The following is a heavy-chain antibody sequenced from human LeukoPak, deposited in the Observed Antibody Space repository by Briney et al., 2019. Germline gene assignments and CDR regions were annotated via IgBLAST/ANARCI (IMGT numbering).Heavy chain of an antibody. J-gene: IGHJ4*02. CDR3: TRDNDNSGYYRASGY. V-gene: IGHV3-49*04. Sequence: PGGSLRLSCAASGFTFSSYAMAWVRQAPGKGLEWVGFIRSKAYGGTTEYAASVKGRFTISRDDSKSIAYLQMNSLKTEDTAVYYCTRDNDNSGYYRASGYWGQGTLVTVSS. CDR2: IRSKAYGGTT. D-gene: IGHD3-22*01. CDR1: GFTFSSYA.